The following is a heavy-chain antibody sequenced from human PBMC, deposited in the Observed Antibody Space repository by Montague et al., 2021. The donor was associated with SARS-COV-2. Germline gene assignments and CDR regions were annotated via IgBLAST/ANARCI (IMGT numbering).Heavy chain of an antibody. CDR3: ARGRQHFNMIVVVMTGGEYYFDY. V-gene: IGHV4-34*01. Sequence: SETLSLTCAVYGGSFSDNYWSWIRKPPGKGLEWIGEINHRGTSNYNPSLKSRVSIPVDTSKNQFSLYLGSVTAADTAVYYCARGRQHFNMIVVVMTGGEYYFDYWGQGTLVTVSS. D-gene: IGHD3-22*01. CDR1: GGSFSDNY. J-gene: IGHJ4*02. CDR2: INHRGTS.